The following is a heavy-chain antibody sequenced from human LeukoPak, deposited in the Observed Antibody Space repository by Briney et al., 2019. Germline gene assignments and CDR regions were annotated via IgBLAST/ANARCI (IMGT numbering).Heavy chain of an antibody. CDR1: GGSISSYY. J-gene: IGHJ6*03. Sequence: PSETLSLTCTVSGGSISSYYWSWIRQPPGKGLEWIGYIYYSGSTNYNPSLKSRVTISVDTSKNQFTLKLNSVTPEDTAVYYCAREEALYCSSTSCYNYYYYYMDVWGKGTTVTVSS. D-gene: IGHD2-2*01. CDR3: AREEALYCSSTSCYNYYYYYMDV. CDR2: IYYSGST. V-gene: IGHV4-59*12.